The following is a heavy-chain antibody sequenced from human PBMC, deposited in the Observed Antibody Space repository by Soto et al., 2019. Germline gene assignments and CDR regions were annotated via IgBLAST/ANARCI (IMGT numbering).Heavy chain of an antibody. CDR1: GGSISSGGYS. V-gene: IGHV4-30-2*01. CDR3: ARQYYFDRSGYYHRGLDP. Sequence: TLSLTCAVSGGSISSGGYSWSWIRQPPGKGLEWIGYIYHSGSTYYNPSLKSRVTISVDRSKNQFSLKLSSVTAADTAVYYCARQYYFDRSGYYHRGLDPGGQGTLVTVSS. CDR2: IYHSGST. D-gene: IGHD3-22*01. J-gene: IGHJ5*02.